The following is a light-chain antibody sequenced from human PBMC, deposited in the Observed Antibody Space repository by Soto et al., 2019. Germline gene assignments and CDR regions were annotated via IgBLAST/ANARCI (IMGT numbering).Light chain of an antibody. J-gene: IGLJ2*01. Sequence: QSVLTQPASVSGSPGHSITISCTGTSSDVGRYNLVSWYQHHPGKGPRLMIYEGSERPSGVSNRFSGSKSGNTASLTISGLQGEDEAHYYCCSFSPGGTWIFGGGTKVTVL. CDR1: SSDVGRYNL. V-gene: IGLV2-23*01. CDR2: EGS. CDR3: CSFSPGGTWI.